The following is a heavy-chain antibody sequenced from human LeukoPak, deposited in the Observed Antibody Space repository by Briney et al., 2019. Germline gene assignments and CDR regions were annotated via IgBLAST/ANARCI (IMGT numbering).Heavy chain of an antibody. CDR3: ESVPQDCSGGSCYSLYFQH. CDR2: IIPIFGTA. D-gene: IGHD2-15*01. Sequence: AGKVSFKASGGTFSSYAISWGRQAPGQGLGWMGVIIPIFGTANYAQKFQGRVTITADESTSTAYMELSSLRSEDAAVYYCESVPQDCSGGSCYSLYFQHWGQGTLVTVSS. CDR1: GGTFSSYA. J-gene: IGHJ1*01. V-gene: IGHV1-69*13.